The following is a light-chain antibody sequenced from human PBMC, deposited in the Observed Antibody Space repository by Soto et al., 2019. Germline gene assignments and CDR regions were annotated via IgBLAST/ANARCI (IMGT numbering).Light chain of an antibody. Sequence: EIVMTQSPATLSVSPGERAILSCRASQSLSSNLAWYQQKPGQAPRLLIYGASTRATGIPARFSGSGSETEFTLTISSLQSEDFAVYYWQQYNNWPPMYTFGQGTKLEIK. CDR3: QQYNNWPPMYT. V-gene: IGKV3-15*01. J-gene: IGKJ2*01. CDR1: QSLSSN. CDR2: GAS.